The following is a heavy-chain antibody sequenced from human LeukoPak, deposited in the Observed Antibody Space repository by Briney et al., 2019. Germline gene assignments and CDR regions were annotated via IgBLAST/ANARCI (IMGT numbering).Heavy chain of an antibody. Sequence: SETLSLTCTVSGCSISSGYYWGWIRQPPGKGLEWIGSIYHSGSTYYNPSLKSRVTISVDTSKNQFSLRLSSVTAADTAFYYCARDRGVSGFDYWGQGTLVTVSS. J-gene: IGHJ4*02. CDR3: ARDRGVSGFDY. CDR2: IYHSGST. D-gene: IGHD6-13*01. V-gene: IGHV4-38-2*02. CDR1: GCSISSGYY.